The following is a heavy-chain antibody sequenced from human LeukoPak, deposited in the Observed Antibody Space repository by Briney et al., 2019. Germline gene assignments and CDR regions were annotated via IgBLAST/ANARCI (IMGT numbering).Heavy chain of an antibody. CDR1: GFTFSTYI. CDR2: ISSGSSTI. J-gene: IGHJ3*02. V-gene: IGHV3-48*02. Sequence: PGGSLRLSCAASGFTFSTYIMNWVRQAPGKGLEWVSYISSGSSTIYYADSVKGRFTISRDNAKNSLYLQMNSLRDEDTAVYYCARGRWGSGGYDAFDIWGQGTMVTVSS. D-gene: IGHD3-10*01. CDR3: ARGRWGSGGYDAFDI.